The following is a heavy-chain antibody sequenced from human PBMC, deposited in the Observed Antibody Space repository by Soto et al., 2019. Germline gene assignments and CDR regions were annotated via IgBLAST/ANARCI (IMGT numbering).Heavy chain of an antibody. J-gene: IGHJ4*02. CDR1: GGTFSSYT. CDR2: IIPILGIA. Sequence: QVQLVQSGAEVKKPGSSVKVSCKASGGTFSSYTISWVRQAPGQGLEWMGRIIPILGIANYAQKFQGRVTXTXXXSXCPAYMELSSLRSEDTAVYYCAREEYYYGSGAVFDYWGQGTLVTVSS. D-gene: IGHD3-10*01. CDR3: AREEYYYGSGAVFDY. V-gene: IGHV1-69*08.